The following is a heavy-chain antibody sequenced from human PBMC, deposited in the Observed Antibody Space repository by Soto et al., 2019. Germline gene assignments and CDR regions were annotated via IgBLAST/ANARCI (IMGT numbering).Heavy chain of an antibody. Sequence: SETLSLTCTVSGGSISSYYWSWIRQPPGKGLEWIGYIYYSGSTNYNPSLKSRVTISVDTSKNQFSLKLSSVTAADTAVYYCARAYQIAAAVETDAFDIWGQGTMVTVSS. CDR3: ARAYQIAAAVETDAFDI. CDR2: IYYSGST. CDR1: GGSISSYY. D-gene: IGHD6-13*01. J-gene: IGHJ3*02. V-gene: IGHV4-59*01.